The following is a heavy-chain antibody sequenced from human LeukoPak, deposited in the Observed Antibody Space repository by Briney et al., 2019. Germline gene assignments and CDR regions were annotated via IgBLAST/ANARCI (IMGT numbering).Heavy chain of an antibody. J-gene: IGHJ4*02. D-gene: IGHD1-26*01. CDR3: ARLSPGVGATAEY. CDR1: GYSFSSNW. V-gene: IGHV5-51*01. CDR2: IYPSDSDT. Sequence: PGESLKISCKGSGYSFSSNWIGWVRQMPGKGLEWMGIIYPSDSDTRYNPSFQGQVTISADRSISTTSLQWRSLKASDTATYYCARLSPGVGATAEYWGQGTLVTASS.